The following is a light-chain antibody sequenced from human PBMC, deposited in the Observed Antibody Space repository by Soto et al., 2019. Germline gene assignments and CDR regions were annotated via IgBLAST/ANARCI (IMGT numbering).Light chain of an antibody. CDR2: AAS. CDR1: QGISSY. V-gene: IGKV1-9*01. CDR3: QQLNSYTLT. Sequence: IQWTQSPSSLSASVGDRVTITCRASQGISSYLAWYQQKPGKAPKLLIYAASTLQSGVPSRFSGSVSGTDGTLTISSLQQEDCATYDCQQLNSYTLTFGGGTKVDIK. J-gene: IGKJ4*01.